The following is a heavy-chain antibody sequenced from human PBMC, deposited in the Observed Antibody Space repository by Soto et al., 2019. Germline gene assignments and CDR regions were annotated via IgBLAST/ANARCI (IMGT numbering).Heavy chain of an antibody. CDR2: INHSGST. CDR1: GGSFSGYY. V-gene: IGHV4-34*01. CDR3: ARRSTDYYDSSGSRDAFDI. J-gene: IGHJ3*02. D-gene: IGHD3-22*01. Sequence: SETLSLTCAVYGGSFSGYYWSWIRQPPGKGLEWIGEINHSGSTNYNPSLKSRVTISVDTSKNQFSLKLSSVTAADTAVYYCARRSTDYYDSSGSRDAFDIWGQGTMVTVSS.